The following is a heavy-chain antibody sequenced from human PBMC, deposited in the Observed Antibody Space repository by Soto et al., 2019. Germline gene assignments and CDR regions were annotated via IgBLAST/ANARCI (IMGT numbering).Heavy chain of an antibody. CDR2: IIPIFGTA. Sequence: SVKVSCKASGGTFSSYAISWVRQAPGQGLEWMGGIIPIFGTANYAQKFQGRVTITADESTSTAYMELSSLRSEDTAVYYCAREGVGQLVTINAFDIWGQGTMVSVS. CDR3: AREGVGQLVTINAFDI. D-gene: IGHD6-6*01. CDR1: GGTFSSYA. J-gene: IGHJ3*02. V-gene: IGHV1-69*13.